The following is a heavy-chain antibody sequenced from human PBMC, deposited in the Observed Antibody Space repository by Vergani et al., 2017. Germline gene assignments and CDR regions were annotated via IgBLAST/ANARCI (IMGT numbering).Heavy chain of an antibody. Sequence: QVQLVQSGAEVKKPGASVKVSCKASGYTFTSYGISWVRQAPGQGLEWMGWISAYNGNTNNEQKLQGRGTMTTDTSTSTAYMELSRLRSDDTAVYYCARDPLFDIVVVPAANGGCYWGQGTLVTVSS. J-gene: IGHJ4*02. CDR3: ARDPLFDIVVVPAANGGCY. CDR2: ISAYNGNT. V-gene: IGHV1-18*01. CDR1: GYTFTSYG. D-gene: IGHD2-2*01.